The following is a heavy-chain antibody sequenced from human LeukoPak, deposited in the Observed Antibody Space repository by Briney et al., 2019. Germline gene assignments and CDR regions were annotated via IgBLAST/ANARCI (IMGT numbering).Heavy chain of an antibody. Sequence: SETLSLTCTVSGGSISSSSYYWGWIRQPPGKGLEWIGSIYYSGSTYYNPSLKSRVTISVDTSKNQFSLKLSSVTAADTAVYYCARDLVIVGAIIGYWGQGTLVTVSS. CDR1: GGSISSSSYY. CDR2: IYYSGST. D-gene: IGHD1-26*01. J-gene: IGHJ4*02. CDR3: ARDLVIVGAIIGY. V-gene: IGHV4-39*07.